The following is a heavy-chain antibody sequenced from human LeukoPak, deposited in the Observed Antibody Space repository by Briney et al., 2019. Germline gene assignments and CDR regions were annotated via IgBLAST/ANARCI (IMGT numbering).Heavy chain of an antibody. CDR3: AKDYSGSPGAFQH. CDR1: GFTFDDYT. V-gene: IGHV3-43*01. J-gene: IGHJ1*01. Sequence: GGSLRLSCAASGFTFDDYTMHWVRQAPGKGLEWVSLISWDGGSTYYADYVKGRFTISRDNSKNSLYLQMNSLRTEDTALYYCAKDYSGSPGAFQHWGQGTLVTVSS. D-gene: IGHD1-26*01. CDR2: ISWDGGST.